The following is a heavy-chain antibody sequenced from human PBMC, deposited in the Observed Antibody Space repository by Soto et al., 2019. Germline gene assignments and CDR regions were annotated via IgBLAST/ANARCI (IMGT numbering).Heavy chain of an antibody. CDR2: ISWNSGRI. Sequence: EVQLVESGGGLVQPGRSLRLSCAASGFTFDDYAMHWVRQAPGKGLEWVSGISWNSGRIGYADSVKGRFTISRDNAKNSLYLQMNSLRAEDTALYYCAKGGQLLTEGGGYWVQGTLVTVSS. V-gene: IGHV3-9*01. CDR1: GFTFDDYA. J-gene: IGHJ4*02. D-gene: IGHD2-2*01. CDR3: AKGGQLLTEGGGY.